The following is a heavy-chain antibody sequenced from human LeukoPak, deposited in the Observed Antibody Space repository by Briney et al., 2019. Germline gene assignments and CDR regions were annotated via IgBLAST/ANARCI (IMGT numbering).Heavy chain of an antibody. CDR1: GFTFSSYE. J-gene: IGHJ4*02. CDR3: ARSGQQLVAGESQFVY. Sequence: GGSLRLSCAASGFTFSSYEMNWVRQAPGKGLEWVSYISSSGSTIYYADSVKGRFTISRDNAKNSLYLQMNSLRAEDTAVYYCARSGQQLVAGESQFVYWGQGTLVTVSS. D-gene: IGHD6-13*01. V-gene: IGHV3-48*03. CDR2: ISSSGSTI.